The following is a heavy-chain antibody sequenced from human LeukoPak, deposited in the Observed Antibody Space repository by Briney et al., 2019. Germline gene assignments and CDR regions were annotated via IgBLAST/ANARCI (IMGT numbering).Heavy chain of an antibody. V-gene: IGHV1-2*02. CDR1: GYTFTGYY. Sequence: ASVKVSCKASGYTFTGYYMHWVRQAPGQGLEWMGWINPNSGGTNYAQKFQGRVTMTRDTSISTAYMELSRLRSDDTAVYYCARKYDILTGRYDYWGQGTLVTVSS. J-gene: IGHJ4*02. D-gene: IGHD3-9*01. CDR3: ARKYDILTGRYDY. CDR2: INPNSGGT.